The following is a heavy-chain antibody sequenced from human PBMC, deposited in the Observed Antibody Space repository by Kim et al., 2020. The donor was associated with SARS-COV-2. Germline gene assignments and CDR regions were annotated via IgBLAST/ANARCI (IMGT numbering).Heavy chain of an antibody. CDR1: GGSISSGGYY. V-gene: IGHV4-31*03. D-gene: IGHD2-15*01. CDR3: ARDREDGYCSGGSCYARRVGYYYGMDV. J-gene: IGHJ6*02. Sequence: SETLSLTCTVSGGSISSGGYYWSWIRQHPGKGLEWIGYIYYSGSTFYNPSLKSRVTISVDTSKNQFSLKLSSVTAADTAVYYCARDREDGYCSGGSCYARRVGYYYGMDVWGQGTTVTVSS. CDR2: IYYSGST.